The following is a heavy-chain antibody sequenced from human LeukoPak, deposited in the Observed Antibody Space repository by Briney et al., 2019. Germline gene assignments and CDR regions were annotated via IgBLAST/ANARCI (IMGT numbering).Heavy chain of an antibody. D-gene: IGHD5-12*01. CDR1: GFTLRSYD. V-gene: IGHV3-23*01. CDR2: TSGSGGNT. CDR3: AKEYSGYDFDY. Sequence: PGGSLRLSCAASGFTLRSYDMSWVRQAPGKGLDWVAATSGSGGNTYYADSVKGRFTISRDNSKNTLYLQMNSLRAEDTAVYYCAKEYSGYDFDYWGQGTLVTVSS. J-gene: IGHJ4*02.